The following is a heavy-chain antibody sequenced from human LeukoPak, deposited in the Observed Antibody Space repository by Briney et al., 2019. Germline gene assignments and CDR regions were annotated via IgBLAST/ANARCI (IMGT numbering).Heavy chain of an antibody. J-gene: IGHJ6*02. CDR3: ARMGYYGSGSYYNSHYYGMDV. D-gene: IGHD3-10*01. CDR1: GFTFSSYW. CDR2: IKQDGSEK. V-gene: IGHV3-7*01. Sequence: PGGSLRLSCAASGFTFSSYWMSWVRQAPGKGLEWVANIKQDGSEKYYVDSVKGRFTISRDNAKNSLYLQMNGLRAEDTAVYYCARMGYYGSGSYYNSHYYGMDVWGQGTTVTVSS.